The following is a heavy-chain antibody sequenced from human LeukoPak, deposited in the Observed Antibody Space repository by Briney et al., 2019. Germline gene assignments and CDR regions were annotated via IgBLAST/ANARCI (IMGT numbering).Heavy chain of an antibody. V-gene: IGHV1-69*05. CDR3: ARAGRWLRKLKSGDWFDP. CDR2: IIPIFGTA. D-gene: IGHD5-24*01. J-gene: IGHJ5*02. Sequence: SVKVSCKASGGTFSSYAISWARQAPGQGLGWMGGIIPIFGTANYAQKLQGRVTITTDESTSTVYMELSSLRSEDTAVYYCARAGRWLRKLKSGDWFDPWGQGTLVTVSS. CDR1: GGTFSSYA.